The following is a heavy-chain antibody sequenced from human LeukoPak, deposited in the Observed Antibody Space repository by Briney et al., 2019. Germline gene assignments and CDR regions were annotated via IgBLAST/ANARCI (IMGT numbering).Heavy chain of an antibody. CDR3: ARDLY. Sequence: PSETLSLTCTVSGGSITNYYWSWIRQPPGEGLEWIGYVYASGATNSNPSLKSRVTISVDTSKNQFSLKLSSVTAADTAVYYCARDLYWGQGTLVTVSS. CDR1: GGSITNYY. V-gene: IGHV4-4*08. CDR2: VYASGAT. J-gene: IGHJ4*02.